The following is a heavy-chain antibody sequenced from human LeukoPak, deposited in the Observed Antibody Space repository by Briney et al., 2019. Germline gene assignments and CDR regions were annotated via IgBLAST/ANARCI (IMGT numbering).Heavy chain of an antibody. CDR1: GGSISSYY. D-gene: IGHD3-22*01. J-gene: IGHJ4*02. CDR3: VTYYFDSSGPKKNY. V-gene: IGHV4-59*12. Sequence: PSETLSLTCTVSGGSISSYYWNWIRQPPGKGLEWIGYIYYSGSTNYSPSLKSRVTISVDTSKNQFSLTLSSVTAADTAVYYCVTYYFDSSGPKKNYWGQGTLVTVSS. CDR2: IYYSGST.